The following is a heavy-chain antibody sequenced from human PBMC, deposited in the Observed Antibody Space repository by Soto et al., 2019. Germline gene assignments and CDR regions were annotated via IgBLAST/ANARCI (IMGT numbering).Heavy chain of an antibody. D-gene: IGHD2-15*01. CDR2: ISSGSSNI. CDR1: GFAFRSYN. CDR3: ASATVVAGTFDF. V-gene: IGHV3-21*01. J-gene: IGHJ4*02. Sequence: EVQLVESGGGLVKPGGSLTLSCAGSGFAFRSYNMNWVRQLPGKGLEWVASISSGSSNIYYADSVKGRFTISRDNAKDSLYLQMDSLRAEDSAVYYCASATVVAGTFDFWGQGTLLTVSS.